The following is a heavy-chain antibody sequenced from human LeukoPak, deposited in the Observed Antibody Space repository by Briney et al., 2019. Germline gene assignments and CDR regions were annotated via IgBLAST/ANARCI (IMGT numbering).Heavy chain of an antibody. CDR3: ARAGYYDFWSGYQYYYYYMDV. CDR2: INPNSGGT. D-gene: IGHD3-3*01. J-gene: IGHJ6*03. V-gene: IGHV1-2*06. Sequence: ASVKVSCKASGYTFTGYYMHWVRQAPGQGLEWMGRINPNSGGTNYAQKFQGRVTMTRDTSISTAYMELSRLRSDDTAVYYCARAGYYDFWSGYQYYYYYMDVWGKGATVTVSS. CDR1: GYTFTGYY.